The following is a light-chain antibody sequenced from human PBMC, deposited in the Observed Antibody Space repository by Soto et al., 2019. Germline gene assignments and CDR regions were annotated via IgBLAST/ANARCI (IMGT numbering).Light chain of an antibody. Sequence: DIQMTQSPSSLSASVGDRVSITCRASQTIGSNLNWYQQKPGKAPKVLIYGASTLQTGVPSRFSASGSGTVFTLTISSLQRDDFATYYCQHNVSTPPTFGQGTKVE. CDR1: QTIGSN. CDR3: QHNVSTPPT. CDR2: GAS. J-gene: IGKJ1*01. V-gene: IGKV1-39*01.